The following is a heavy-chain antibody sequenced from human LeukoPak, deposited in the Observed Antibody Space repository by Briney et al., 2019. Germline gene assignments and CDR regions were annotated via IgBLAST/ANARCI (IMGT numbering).Heavy chain of an antibody. CDR2: INHSGST. V-gene: IGHV4-34*01. D-gene: IGHD6-19*01. J-gene: IGHJ4*02. CDR3: ARGLRVIIGSGWYPFDY. Sequence: PGGSLRLSCAASGFTFSSYSMNWVRQAPGKGLEWIGEINHSGSTNYNPSLKSRVTISVDTSKNQFSLKLSSVTAADTAVYYCARGLRVIIGSGWYPFDYWGQGTLVTVSS. CDR1: GFTFSSYS.